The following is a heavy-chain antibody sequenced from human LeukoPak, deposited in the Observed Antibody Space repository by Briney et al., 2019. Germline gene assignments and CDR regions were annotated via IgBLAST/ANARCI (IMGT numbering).Heavy chain of an antibody. CDR1: GFTFSRYA. CDR3: AKGGLRDSSGYYYATEY. J-gene: IGHJ4*02. V-gene: IGHV3-23*01. Sequence: PGGSLRLSCAASGFTFSRYAMSWVRQAPGKGLEWVSAIIASGSSTFYVDSVKGRFTISRDNSKNTLYLQMNSLRGDDTAVYYCAKGGLRDSSGYYYATEYWGQGTLVTVSS. CDR2: IIASGSST. D-gene: IGHD3-22*01.